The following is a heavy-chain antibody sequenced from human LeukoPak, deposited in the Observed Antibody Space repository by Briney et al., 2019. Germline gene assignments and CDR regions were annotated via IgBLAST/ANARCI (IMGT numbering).Heavy chain of an antibody. Sequence: PSETLSLTCTVSGGSISSSSYYWGWIRQPPGKGLEWIGSIYYSGSTYYNPSLKSRVTISVDTSKNQFSLKLSSVTAADTAVYYCARDYSSSNYYYYYMDVWGKGTTVTVSS. V-gene: IGHV4-39*02. CDR2: IYYSGST. J-gene: IGHJ6*03. CDR1: GGSISSSSYY. D-gene: IGHD6-6*01. CDR3: ARDYSSSNYYYYYMDV.